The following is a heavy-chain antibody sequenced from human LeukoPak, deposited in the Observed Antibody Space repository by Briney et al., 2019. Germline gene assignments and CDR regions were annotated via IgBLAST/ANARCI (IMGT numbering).Heavy chain of an antibody. CDR2: IYYSGST. V-gene: IGHV4-39*01. CDR1: GGSISSSSYY. Sequence: SETLSLICTVSGGSISSSSYYWGWIRQPPGKGLEWIGSIYYSGSTYYNPSLKSRVTISVDTSKNQFSLKVSSVTAADTAVYYCASSSGYYYADFDYWGQGTLVTVSS. D-gene: IGHD3-22*01. J-gene: IGHJ4*02. CDR3: ASSSGYYYADFDY.